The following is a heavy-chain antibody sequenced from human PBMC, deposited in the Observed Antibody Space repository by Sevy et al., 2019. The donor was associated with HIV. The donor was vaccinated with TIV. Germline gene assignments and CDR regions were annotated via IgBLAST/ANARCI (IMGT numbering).Heavy chain of an antibody. Sequence: GGSLRLSCASSGFTFSSYAMTWVRQAPGKGLEWVSTIFRNFRGVDVTYYADSVKGRFTISRDSSRNTLYLQMNGLRAGDTAIYYCAGARYDSSGSFDAFDIWGQGTMVTVSS. CDR3: AGARYDSSGSFDAFDI. J-gene: IGHJ3*02. V-gene: IGHV3-23*01. D-gene: IGHD3-22*01. CDR1: GFTFSSYA. CDR2: IFRNFRGVDVT.